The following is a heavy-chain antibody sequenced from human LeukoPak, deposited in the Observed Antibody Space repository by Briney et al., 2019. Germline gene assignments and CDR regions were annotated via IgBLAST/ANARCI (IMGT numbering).Heavy chain of an antibody. J-gene: IGHJ4*02. CDR3: ARGLGRGSYFSFFDY. CDR1: GFTFSSYS. V-gene: IGHV3-21*01. CDR2: ISSSSSYI. D-gene: IGHD1-26*01. Sequence: PGGSLRLSCAASGFTFSSYSMNWVRQARGKGLEWVSSISSSSSYIYYADSVKGRFTISRDNAKNSLYLQMSSLRAEDTAVYYCARGLGRGSYFSFFDYWGQGTLVTVSS.